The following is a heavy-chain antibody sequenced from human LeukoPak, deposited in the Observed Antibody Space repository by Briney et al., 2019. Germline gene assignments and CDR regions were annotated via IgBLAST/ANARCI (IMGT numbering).Heavy chain of an antibody. V-gene: IGHV1-8*01. CDR3: ARAPMGTAALY. CDR2: MNPVSGNA. CDR1: GYTFTNFD. J-gene: IGHJ4*02. Sequence: ASVKVSCKASGYTFTNFDINWVRQAPGQGLEWMGWMNPVSGNAGSAQKFQGRVTLTGDTSISTACMELSSLRSDDTAVYYCARAPMGTAALYWGQGTLVTVSS. D-gene: IGHD2-2*01.